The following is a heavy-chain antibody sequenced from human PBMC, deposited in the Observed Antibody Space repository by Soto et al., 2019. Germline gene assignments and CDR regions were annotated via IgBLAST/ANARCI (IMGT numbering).Heavy chain of an antibody. CDR1: GGSLSGATYS. Sequence: SETLSLTCGVSGGSLSGATYSWNWIRQPPGKGLEWIGHIFPSGTTYYNPSLKSRVTISIDVSKNQFSLSLRSLTAADTAVYYCARSREFDYWSQGTRVTVSS. V-gene: IGHV4-30-2*01. CDR2: IFPSGTT. CDR3: ARSREFDY. J-gene: IGHJ4*02.